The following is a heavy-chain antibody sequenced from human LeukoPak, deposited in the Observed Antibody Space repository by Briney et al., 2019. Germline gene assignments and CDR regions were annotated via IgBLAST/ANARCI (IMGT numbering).Heavy chain of an antibody. V-gene: IGHV3-7*01. CDR1: GFTFSSYG. D-gene: IGHD1-7*01. CDR2: IKQDGSEK. J-gene: IGHJ4*02. CDR3: AREPYNWNYQFDY. Sequence: PGGSLRLSCAASGFTFSSYGMHWVRQPPGKGLEWVANIKQDGSEKYYVDSVKGRFTISRDNAKNSLYLQMNSLRAEDTAVYYCAREPYNWNYQFDYWGQGTLVTVSS.